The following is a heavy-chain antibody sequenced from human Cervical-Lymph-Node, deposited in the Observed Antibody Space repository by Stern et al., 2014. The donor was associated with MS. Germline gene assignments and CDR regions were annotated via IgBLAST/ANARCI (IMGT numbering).Heavy chain of an antibody. Sequence: QLVESGGGLVQPGRSLRLSCAASGFSFDDYAMHWVRQAPGKGLEWVSGINWNSGSIGYADSVKGRFTISRDNAKNSLYLQMNSLRTEDTALYYCAKDDRRDDYGGEINWFDPWGQGTLVTVSS. V-gene: IGHV3-9*01. J-gene: IGHJ5*02. CDR1: GFSFDDYA. CDR2: INWNSGSI. D-gene: IGHD4-23*01. CDR3: AKDDRRDDYGGEINWFDP.